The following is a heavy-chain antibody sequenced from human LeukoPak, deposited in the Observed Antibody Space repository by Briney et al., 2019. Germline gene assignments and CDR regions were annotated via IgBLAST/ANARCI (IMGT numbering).Heavy chain of an antibody. V-gene: IGHV1-69*13. J-gene: IGHJ4*02. D-gene: IGHD3-22*01. CDR1: GGAFSSYA. CDR2: IIPIFGTA. Sequence: SVKVSCKASGGAFSSYAISWVRQAPGQGLEWMGGIIPIFGTANYAQKFQGRVTITADESTSTAYMELSSLRSEDTAVYYCARYYYDSSGYYYFDYRGQGTLVTVSS. CDR3: ARYYYDSSGYYYFDY.